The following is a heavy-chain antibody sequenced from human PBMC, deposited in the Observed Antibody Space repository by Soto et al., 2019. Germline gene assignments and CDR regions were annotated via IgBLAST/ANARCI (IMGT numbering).Heavy chain of an antibody. D-gene: IGHD5-12*01. CDR2: IWYDGSNK. Sequence: GGSLRLSCAASGFTFSSYGMHWVRQAPGKGLEWVAVIWYDGSNKYYADSVKGRFTISRDNSKNTLYLQMNSLRAEDTAVYYCAREGGYDGGYFDYWGQGTLVTVSS. J-gene: IGHJ4*02. CDR3: AREGGYDGGYFDY. V-gene: IGHV3-33*01. CDR1: GFTFSSYG.